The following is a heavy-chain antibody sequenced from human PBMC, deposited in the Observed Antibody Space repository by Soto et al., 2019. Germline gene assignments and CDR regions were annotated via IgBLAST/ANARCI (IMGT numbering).Heavy chain of an antibody. CDR2: IYYSGST. J-gene: IGHJ4*02. V-gene: IGHV4-39*01. Sequence: SETLSLTCTVSGGSISSSSYYWGWIRQPPGKGLEWIGSIYYSGSTHYNPSLKSRVTISVDTSKNQFSLKLSSVTAADTAVYYCARHESGYSGYAADFDYWGQGTLVTVSS. CDR1: GGSISSSSYY. CDR3: ARHESGYSGYAADFDY. D-gene: IGHD5-12*01.